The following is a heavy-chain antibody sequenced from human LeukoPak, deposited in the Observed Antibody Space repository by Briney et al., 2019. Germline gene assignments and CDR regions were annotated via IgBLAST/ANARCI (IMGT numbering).Heavy chain of an antibody. D-gene: IGHD2-2*02. CDR3: ARQSYCSSTSCYTDFDC. CDR2: IYPGDSDT. Sequence: PGESLKISCKGSGYSFTSYWIGWVRQMPGKGLEWMGIIYPGDSDTRYSPSFQGQVTISADKSISTAYLQWSSLKASDTAMYYCARQSYCSSTSCYTDFDCWGQGTLVTVSS. V-gene: IGHV5-51*01. CDR1: GYSFTSYW. J-gene: IGHJ4*02.